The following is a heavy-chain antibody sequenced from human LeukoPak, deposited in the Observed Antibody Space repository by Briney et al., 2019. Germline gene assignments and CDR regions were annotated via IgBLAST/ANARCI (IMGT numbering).Heavy chain of an antibody. Sequence: GGSLRLSCAASGFTFSSYGMRWVRQAPGKGLEWVAVIWYDGSNKYYADSVKGRFTISRDNSKNTLYLQMNSLRAEDTAVYYCAREGATMIVNNWFDPWGQGTLVTVSS. D-gene: IGHD3-22*01. CDR2: IWYDGSNK. CDR1: GFTFSSYG. V-gene: IGHV3-33*01. J-gene: IGHJ5*02. CDR3: AREGATMIVNNWFDP.